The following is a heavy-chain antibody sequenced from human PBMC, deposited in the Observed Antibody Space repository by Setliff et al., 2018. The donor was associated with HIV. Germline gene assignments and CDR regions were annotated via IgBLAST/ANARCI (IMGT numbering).Heavy chain of an antibody. D-gene: IGHD6-19*01. CDR2: IASDVSKT. J-gene: IGHJ6*02. Sequence: GGSLRLSCVASGITFSSYWMSWVRQAPGKGLEWVTFIASDVSKTHIADSVKGRFTISRDNAKNSLYLQMNSLRAEDTALYYCARGTVAGHYYYYGMDVWGQGTTVTVSS. CDR3: ARGTVAGHYYYYGMDV. V-gene: IGHV3-7*01. CDR1: GITFSSYW.